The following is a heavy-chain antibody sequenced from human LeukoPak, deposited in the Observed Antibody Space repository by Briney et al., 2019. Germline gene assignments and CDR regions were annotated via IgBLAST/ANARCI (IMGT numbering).Heavy chain of an antibody. J-gene: IGHJ4*02. D-gene: IGHD3-3*01. CDR3: ARAPLDFWSGYYLFDY. Sequence: SETLSLICTVSGGSISSSSYYWGWIRQPPGKGLEWIGSIYYSGSTYYNPSLKSRVTISVDTSKNQFSLKLSSVTAADTAVYYCARAPLDFWSGYYLFDYWGQGTLVTVSS. CDR1: GGSISSSSYY. V-gene: IGHV4-39*01. CDR2: IYYSGST.